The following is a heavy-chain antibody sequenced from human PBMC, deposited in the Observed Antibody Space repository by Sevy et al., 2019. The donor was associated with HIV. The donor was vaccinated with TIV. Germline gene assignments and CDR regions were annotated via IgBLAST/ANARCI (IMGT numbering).Heavy chain of an antibody. V-gene: IGHV3-15*07. CDR1: GFNISSAS. Sequence: GGSLRLSCGGSGFNISSASMNWVRQAPGRGLEWVGRIKAKIDGETTDYGAPVKGRFIISRDDSRKTVYVQLNSVKSEDTAMYFCIPRPYGSIIDYWGQGTLVTVSS. CDR3: IPRPYGSIIDY. D-gene: IGHD3-10*01. J-gene: IGHJ4*02. CDR2: IKAKIDGETT.